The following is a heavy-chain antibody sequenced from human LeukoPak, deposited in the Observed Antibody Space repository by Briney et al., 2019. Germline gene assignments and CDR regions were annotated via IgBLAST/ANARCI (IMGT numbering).Heavy chain of an antibody. Sequence: GGSLRLSCAASGFTFSSYAMSWVRQAPRKGLEWVSAISGSGGSTYYSDSGKGRFTISRDNSKNTLYLQMNSLRAEDTAVYYCAKLGDDFWSGYPDYYYYYYMDVWGEGTTVTVSS. CDR1: GFTFSSYA. D-gene: IGHD3-3*01. CDR2: ISGSGGST. CDR3: AKLGDDFWSGYPDYYYYYYMDV. V-gene: IGHV3-23*01. J-gene: IGHJ6*03.